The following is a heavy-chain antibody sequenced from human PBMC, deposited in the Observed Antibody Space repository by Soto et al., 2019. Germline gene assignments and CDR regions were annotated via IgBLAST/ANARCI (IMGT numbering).Heavy chain of an antibody. J-gene: IGHJ4*02. CDR2: IYYSGST. CDR1: GGSVSSGSHY. CDR3: ASMTSVTYFEY. V-gene: IGHV4-61*01. D-gene: IGHD4-17*01. Sequence: QVQLQESGPGLVKPSETLSLTCTVSGGSVSSGSHYWSWIRQPPGKGLEWIGYIYYSGSTNYNPSVKGXVTISVDTSKNQFSLRLSSVTAADTAMYYCASMTSVTYFEYWGQGTLVTVSS.